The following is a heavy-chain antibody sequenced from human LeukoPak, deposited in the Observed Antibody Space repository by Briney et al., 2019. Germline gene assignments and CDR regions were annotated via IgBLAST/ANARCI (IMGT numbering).Heavy chain of an antibody. D-gene: IGHD5-24*01. CDR2: INHSGST. CDR3: ASSGGRDGYKY. J-gene: IGHJ4*02. CDR1: GGSFSGYF. Sequence: PSETLSLTCAVYGGSFSGYFWSWIRQPPGKGLEWIGEINHSGSTNYNPSLKSRVTISVDTSKNQFSLKLSSVTAADTAVYYCASSGGRDGYKYWGQGTLVTVSS. V-gene: IGHV4-34*01.